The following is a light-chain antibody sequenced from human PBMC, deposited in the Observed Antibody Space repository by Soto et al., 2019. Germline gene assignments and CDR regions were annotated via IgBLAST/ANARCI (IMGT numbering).Light chain of an antibody. Sequence: EIVLTQSPGTLSLSPGERATLSCRASQSVSSSYVAWYQQKPGQAPRLLIYGASSRATGIPDRFSGSGSGTDFTLTISRLEPKDFAVYYCQQYDTSLYTFGQGTKLEIK. CDR1: QSVSSSY. CDR3: QQYDTSLYT. CDR2: GAS. V-gene: IGKV3-20*01. J-gene: IGKJ2*01.